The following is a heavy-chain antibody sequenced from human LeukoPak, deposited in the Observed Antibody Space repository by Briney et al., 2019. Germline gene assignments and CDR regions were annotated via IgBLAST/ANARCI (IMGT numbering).Heavy chain of an antibody. CDR2: ISYDGSNK. Sequence: GGSLRLSCAASGFTFSSYAMHWVRQAPGKGLEWVAVISYDGSNKYYADSVKGRFTISRDNSKNTLYLQMNSLRAEDTAVYYCARDYGYYYGSGSYYIPDRGQGTLVTVSS. CDR1: GFTFSSYA. J-gene: IGHJ4*02. D-gene: IGHD3-10*01. V-gene: IGHV3-30-3*01. CDR3: ARDYGYYYGSGSYYIPD.